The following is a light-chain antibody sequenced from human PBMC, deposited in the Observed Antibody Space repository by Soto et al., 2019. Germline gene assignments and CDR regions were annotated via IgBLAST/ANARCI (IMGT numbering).Light chain of an antibody. CDR2: GAS. CDR3: QQYGSSPRT. Sequence: EIVLTQSPGTLSLSPGERATLSCRASQSVSSSYLAWYQQKPGQAPRLLIYGASSRATGIPVRFSGSGSGTDFTLTISRLEPEDFAVSYCQQYGSSPRTFGHGTKVEIK. J-gene: IGKJ1*01. CDR1: QSVSSSY. V-gene: IGKV3-20*01.